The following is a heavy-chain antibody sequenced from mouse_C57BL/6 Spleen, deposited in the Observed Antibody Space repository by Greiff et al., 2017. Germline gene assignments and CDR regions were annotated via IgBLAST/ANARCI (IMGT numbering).Heavy chain of an antibody. CDR1: GFNIKDDY. Sequence: VQLQQSGAELVRPGASVKLSCTASGFNIKDDYMHWVKQRPEQGLEWIGWIDPENGDTEYASKFQGKATITADPSSNTAYLQLSSLTSEDTAVXYCTTYFWDVDYWGQGTTLTVSS. D-gene: IGHD4-1*01. CDR3: TTYFWDVDY. J-gene: IGHJ2*01. CDR2: IDPENGDT. V-gene: IGHV14-4*01.